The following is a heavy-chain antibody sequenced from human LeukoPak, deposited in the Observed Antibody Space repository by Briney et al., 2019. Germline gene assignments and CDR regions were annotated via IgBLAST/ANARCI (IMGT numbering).Heavy chain of an antibody. Sequence: SQTLSLTCTVSGGSISSGSYYWSWIPQPAGEGLEWIGGINTTGSTNYNPSLKSRVTISVDTSKNQLSLKLSCVTAADTAVYYCARTSGCWFDPWGQGTLVTVSS. V-gene: IGHV4-61*02. CDR3: ARTSGCWFDP. CDR2: INTTGST. J-gene: IGHJ5*02. CDR1: GGSISSGSYY. D-gene: IGHD1-1*01.